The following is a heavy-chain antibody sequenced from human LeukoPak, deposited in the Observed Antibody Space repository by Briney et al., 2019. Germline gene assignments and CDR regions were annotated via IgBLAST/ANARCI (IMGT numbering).Heavy chain of an antibody. J-gene: IGHJ3*02. V-gene: IGHV3-48*01. CDR2: ISSSSSTI. Sequence: GGSLRLSCAASGFAFSSYSMNWVRQAPGKGLEWVSYISSSSSTIYYADSVKGRFTISRDNAKNSLYLQMNSLRAEDTAVYYCARVTTTYYYGSGPDAFDIWGQGTMVTVSS. CDR1: GFAFSSYS. D-gene: IGHD3-10*01. CDR3: ARVTTTYYYGSGPDAFDI.